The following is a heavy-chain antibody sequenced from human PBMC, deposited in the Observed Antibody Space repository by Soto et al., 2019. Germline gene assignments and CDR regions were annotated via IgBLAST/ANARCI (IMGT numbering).Heavy chain of an antibody. J-gene: IGHJ4*02. V-gene: IGHV3-48*01. D-gene: IGHD1-1*01. CDR2: ISSSSSTI. Sequence: EVQLVESGGGLVQPGGSLRLSCAASGFTFSSYSMNWVRQAPGKGLEWVSYISSSSSTIYYADSVKGRFTISRDNAKNSLYLQMNSLRAEDTAVYYCAPSTGTENFDYWGQGTLVTFSS. CDR1: GFTFSSYS. CDR3: APSTGTENFDY.